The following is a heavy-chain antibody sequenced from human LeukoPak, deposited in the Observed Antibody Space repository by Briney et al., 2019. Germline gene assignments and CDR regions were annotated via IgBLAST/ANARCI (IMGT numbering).Heavy chain of an antibody. Sequence: SETLSLTCTVSGGSISNYYWGWIRQPPGKGLEWIGYIYYSGTTNYNPSLKSRVTISLDTSKNQFSLELSSVTAAGTAVYYCARDTRAYNYGLDYWGQGTLVTVSS. D-gene: IGHD5-18*01. CDR3: ARDTRAYNYGLDY. CDR2: IYYSGTT. V-gene: IGHV4-59*01. J-gene: IGHJ4*02. CDR1: GGSISNYY.